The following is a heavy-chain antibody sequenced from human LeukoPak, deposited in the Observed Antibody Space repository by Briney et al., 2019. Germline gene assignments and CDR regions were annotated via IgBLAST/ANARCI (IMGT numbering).Heavy chain of an antibody. Sequence: GASVKVSCKASGGTFSSYAISWVRQAPGQGLEWMGRIIPILGIANYAQKFQGRVTTTADKSTSTAYMELSSLRSEDTAVYYCARNPRFNYYDSSGYRSIDAFDIWGQGTMVTVSS. CDR2: IIPILGIA. CDR1: GGTFSSYA. D-gene: IGHD3-22*01. CDR3: ARNPRFNYYDSSGYRSIDAFDI. J-gene: IGHJ3*02. V-gene: IGHV1-69*04.